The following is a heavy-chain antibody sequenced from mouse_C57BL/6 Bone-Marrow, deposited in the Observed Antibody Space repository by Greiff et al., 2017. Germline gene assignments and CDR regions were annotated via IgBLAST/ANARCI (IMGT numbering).Heavy chain of an antibody. V-gene: IGHV1-64*01. CDR1: GYTFTSYW. CDR3: ALITTVVAFDY. Sequence: QLQQPGAELVKPGASVKLSCKASGYTFTSYWMHWVKQRPGQGLEWIGMIHPNSGSTNYNEKFKSKATLTVDKSSSTAYMQLSSLTSEDSAVYYCALITTVVAFDYWGQGTTLTVSS. CDR2: IHPNSGST. D-gene: IGHD1-1*01. J-gene: IGHJ2*01.